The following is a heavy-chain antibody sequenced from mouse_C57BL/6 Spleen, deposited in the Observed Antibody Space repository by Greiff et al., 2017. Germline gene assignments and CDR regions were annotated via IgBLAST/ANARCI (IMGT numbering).Heavy chain of an antibody. Sequence: VQLQESGPGLVQPSQSLSITCTVSGFSLTSYGVHWVRQSPGKGLEWLGVIWSGGSTDYNAAFISRLSISKDNSKSQVFFKMNSLQADDTAIYYCASITTVVAPYWGQGTLVTVSA. CDR3: ASITTVVAPY. CDR2: IWSGGST. D-gene: IGHD1-1*01. V-gene: IGHV2-2*01. CDR1: GFSLTSYG. J-gene: IGHJ3*01.